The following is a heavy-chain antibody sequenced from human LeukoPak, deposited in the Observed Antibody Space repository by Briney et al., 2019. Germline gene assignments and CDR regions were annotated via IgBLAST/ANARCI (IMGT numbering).Heavy chain of an antibody. CDR2: INPNSGGT. CDR3: AREVVPAAHYYYYMNV. J-gene: IGHJ6*03. V-gene: IGHV1-2*02. D-gene: IGHD2-2*01. Sequence: ASVKVSCKASGYTFTGYYMHWVRQAPGQGLEWMGWINPNSGGTNYAQKFQGRVTMTRDTSISTAYMELSRLRSNDTAVYYCAREVVPAAHYYYYMNVWGKGTTVTVSS. CDR1: GYTFTGYY.